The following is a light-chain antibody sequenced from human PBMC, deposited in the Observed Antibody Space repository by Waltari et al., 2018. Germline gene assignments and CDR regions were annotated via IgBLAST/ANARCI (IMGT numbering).Light chain of an antibody. CDR1: ESGFNY. J-gene: IGKJ4*01. CDR2: DTA. Sequence: EIVLTQSPVTLSLAAGERATLSCRASESGFNYLAWYQQKPGQSPRLLSYDTAKTATGIPARFSGSGYGTDFTLTINNLEAEHFAIYYCQQGSILPLPFGGGTKVEIK. V-gene: IGKV3-11*01. CDR3: QQGSILPLP.